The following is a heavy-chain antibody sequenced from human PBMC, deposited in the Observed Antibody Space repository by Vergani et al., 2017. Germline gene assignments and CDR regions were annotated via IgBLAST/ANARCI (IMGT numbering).Heavy chain of an antibody. CDR1: GYSLTELT. CDR2: FDPEHGEV. D-gene: IGHD3-22*01. Sequence: QVQLVQSGSEVRKPGASVKVSCQVSGYSLTELTIHWVRQAPGKGLEWMGGFDPEHGEVTFAHHIQGRVTMTEDRSTDTAYMELSSLRPEDTALYYCAIVTDYYGSGGYYLDYWGQGTLVTVSS. CDR3: AIVTDYYGSGGYYLDY. V-gene: IGHV1-24*01. J-gene: IGHJ4*02.